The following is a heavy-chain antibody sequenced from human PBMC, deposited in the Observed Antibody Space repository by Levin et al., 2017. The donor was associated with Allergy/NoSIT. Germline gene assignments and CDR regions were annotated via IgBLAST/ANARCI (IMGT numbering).Heavy chain of an antibody. D-gene: IGHD5-12*01. J-gene: IGHJ4*02. Sequence: ASVKVSCKTSGYTFTTYAMNWVRQAPGQGLEWMGWINTHTGNPTYAPGFTGRYVFSLDTSVGTAYLQLSSLKAEDTAMYFCARDGLRESSAYDPIDYWGQGTLVTVSS. CDR3: ARDGLRESSAYDPIDY. CDR1: GYTFTTYA. CDR2: INTHTGNP. V-gene: IGHV7-4-1*02.